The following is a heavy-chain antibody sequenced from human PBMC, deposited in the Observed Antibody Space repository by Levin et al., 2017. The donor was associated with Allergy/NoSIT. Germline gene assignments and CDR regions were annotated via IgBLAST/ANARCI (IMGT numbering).Heavy chain of an antibody. CDR1: GFTFSNAW. CDR3: TNPPGIAAAGPSYYYYMDV. Sequence: GGSLRLSCAASGFTFSNAWMSWVRQAPGKGLEWVGRIKSKTDGGTTDYAAPVKGRFTISRDDSKNTLYLQMNSLKTEDTAVYYCTNPPGIAAAGPSYYYYMDVWGKGTTVTVSS. CDR2: IKSKTDGGTT. D-gene: IGHD6-13*01. J-gene: IGHJ6*03. V-gene: IGHV3-15*01.